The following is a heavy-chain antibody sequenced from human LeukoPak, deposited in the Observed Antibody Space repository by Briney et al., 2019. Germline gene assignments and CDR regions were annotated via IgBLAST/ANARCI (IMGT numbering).Heavy chain of an antibody. J-gene: IGHJ3*02. Sequence: GGSLRLSCVVSGLTFSGFWMNWVRQAPGKGLEWVANIKRDGSEKYYVDSVKGRSTISRDNAKNSLYLQMNSLRAEDTAVYYCARDIFPDYGDYVGAFDIWGQGTMVTVSS. CDR3: ARDIFPDYGDYVGAFDI. D-gene: IGHD4-17*01. CDR2: IKRDGSEK. V-gene: IGHV3-7*01. CDR1: GLTFSGFW.